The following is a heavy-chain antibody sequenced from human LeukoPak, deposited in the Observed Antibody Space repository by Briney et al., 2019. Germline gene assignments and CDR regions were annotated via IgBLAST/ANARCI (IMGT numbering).Heavy chain of an antibody. J-gene: IGHJ3*02. Sequence: PSETLSLTCTVSGGSISSSSYYWGWIRQPPGKGLEWIGSIYYSGSTYYNPSLKSRVTISVDTSKNQFSLKLSSVTAADTAVYYCARGYSSGGDAFDIWGQGTMVTVSS. CDR1: GGSISSSSYY. D-gene: IGHD6-19*01. CDR3: ARGYSSGGDAFDI. V-gene: IGHV4-39*01. CDR2: IYYSGST.